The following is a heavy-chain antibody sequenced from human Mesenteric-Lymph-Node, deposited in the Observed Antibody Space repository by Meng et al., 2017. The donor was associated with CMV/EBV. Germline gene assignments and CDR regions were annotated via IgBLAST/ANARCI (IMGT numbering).Heavy chain of an antibody. CDR3: ARAGYCSGNSCHYYYYYHMDV. V-gene: IGHV4-38-2*02. CDR1: GYSISNHFY. J-gene: IGHJ6*02. Sequence: GSLRLSCTVSGYSISNHFYWGWIRQPPGKGLEWIGSMYHSGSTNYNPSLKSRVTISMDTSKNQFSLKLSSVTAADTALYYCARAGYCSGNSCHYYYYYHMDVWGQGTTVTVSS. D-gene: IGHD2-15*01. CDR2: MYHSGST.